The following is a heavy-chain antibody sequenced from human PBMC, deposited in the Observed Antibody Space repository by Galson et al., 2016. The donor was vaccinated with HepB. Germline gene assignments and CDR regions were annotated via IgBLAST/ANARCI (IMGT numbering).Heavy chain of an antibody. D-gene: IGHD4-23*01. CDR1: GLTFNNYA. CDR2: IGINGGTI. V-gene: IGHV3-64*04. Sequence: SLRLSCAASGLTFNNYAMHWVRQAPGKGLEYVSSIGINGGTICYADSVKGRFTISRDNSKNTLYLQINSLRAEDTAVYYCAKDRNTVVTYGMDVWGQGTTVTVSS. J-gene: IGHJ6*02. CDR3: AKDRNTVVTYGMDV.